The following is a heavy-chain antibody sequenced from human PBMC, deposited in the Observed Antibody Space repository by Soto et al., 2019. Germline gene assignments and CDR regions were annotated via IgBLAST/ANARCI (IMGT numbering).Heavy chain of an antibody. CDR1: GDSINNNDYY. J-gene: IGHJ2*01. CDR2: VYYSGST. D-gene: IGHD3-22*01. Sequence: QLHESGPGVVKPSETLSLTCTVSGDSINNNDYYWNWIRQTPGKGLEWIRYVYYSGSTYYIPSLKSRLSMSVDTSKNQFSLKLSSVTAADTAIYYCARMSYYYDKWYFDLWGRGTLVTVSS. CDR3: ARMSYYYDKWYFDL. V-gene: IGHV4-30-4*01.